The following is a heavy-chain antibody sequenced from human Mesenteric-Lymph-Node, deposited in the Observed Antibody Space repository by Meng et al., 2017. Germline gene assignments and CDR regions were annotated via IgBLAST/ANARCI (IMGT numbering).Heavy chain of an antibody. Sequence: GGSLRLSCAASGFTFSSYEMNWVRQAPGKGLEWVSYISSSGSTIYYADSVKGRFTISRDNSKNTLYLQMNSLRAEDTAVYYCARDGRAAAGTYWYFDLWGRGTLVTVPS. V-gene: IGHV3-48*03. CDR3: ARDGRAAAGTYWYFDL. CDR2: ISSSGSTI. D-gene: IGHD6-13*01. J-gene: IGHJ2*01. CDR1: GFTFSSYE.